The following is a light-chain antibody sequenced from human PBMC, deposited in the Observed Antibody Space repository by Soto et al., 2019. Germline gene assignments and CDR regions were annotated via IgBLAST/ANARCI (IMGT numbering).Light chain of an antibody. CDR1: SSDVGGYNF. CDR2: EVI. V-gene: IGLV2-8*01. J-gene: IGLJ2*01. Sequence: QSALTQPPSASGSPGQSVTISYAGTSSDVGGYNFVSWYQQHPGKVPKLMIYEVIKRPSGVPDRFSGSKSGNTASLTVSGLHAEDEADYYCSSYSGSVNFVVFGGGTKLTVL. CDR3: SSYSGSVNFVV.